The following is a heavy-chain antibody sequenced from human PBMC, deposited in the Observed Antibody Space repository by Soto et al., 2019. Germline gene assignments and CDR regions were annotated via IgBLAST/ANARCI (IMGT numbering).Heavy chain of an antibody. V-gene: IGHV3-30-3*01. J-gene: IGHJ3*02. D-gene: IGHD3-9*01. CDR2: ISYDGSSK. CDR3: ASTYYDILTAYRSAFDI. Sequence: VQLVESGGGVVQPGRSLTLSCAASGFIFNNYAMHWVRQAPGKGLEWVTVISYDGSSKYYADSVKGRFTISRDNSRNTLYLQINSLRAEYTAVYYCASTYYDILTAYRSAFDIWGQGTMVTVSS. CDR1: GFIFNNYA.